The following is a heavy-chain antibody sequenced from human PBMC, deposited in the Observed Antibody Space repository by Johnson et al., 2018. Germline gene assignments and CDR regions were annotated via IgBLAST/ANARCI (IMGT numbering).Heavy chain of an antibody. CDR3: ARGRVHGCSGLGHSHYALDV. CDR1: GGPFSSYY. Sequence: QVQLQQWGAGLLKPSETLSLTCAVDGGPFSSYYWSWIRQPPGKGLEWIGEVNHGGSANDNPSLKSRVTISIDTSKRQFYLKLKSVTAADRAVYYCARGRVHGCSGLGHSHYALDVWGQGTTVTVSS. D-gene: IGHD2-15*01. J-gene: IGHJ6*02. V-gene: IGHV4-34*01. CDR2: VNHGGSA.